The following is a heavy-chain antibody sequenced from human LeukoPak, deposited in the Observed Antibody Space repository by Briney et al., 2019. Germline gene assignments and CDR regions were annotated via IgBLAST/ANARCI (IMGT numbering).Heavy chain of an antibody. D-gene: IGHD3-22*01. CDR3: ARGGDRDSSGYFIWFDP. J-gene: IGHJ5*02. CDR2: IYYSGST. V-gene: IGHV4-59*01. Sequence: SETLSLTCTASGGSISSYYWSWIRQPPGKGLEWIGYIYYSGSTNYNPSLKSRVTISVDTSKNQFSLKLSSVTAADTAVYYCARGGDRDSSGYFIWFDPWGQGTLVTVSS. CDR1: GGSISSYY.